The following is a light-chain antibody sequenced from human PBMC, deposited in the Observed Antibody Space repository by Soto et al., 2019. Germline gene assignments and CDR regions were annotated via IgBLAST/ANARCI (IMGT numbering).Light chain of an antibody. J-gene: IGLJ1*01. Sequence: QSVLTQPPSASGTPGQRVTISCSGSSSNIGSNTVNWYQQLPGTAPKLLIYSYNQRPSGVPYRFSGSKSGTSASLAISGLQSEDEADYYCAAWDDSLTGYVFGTGTKLTVL. CDR1: SSNIGSNT. CDR3: AAWDDSLTGYV. CDR2: SYN. V-gene: IGLV1-44*01.